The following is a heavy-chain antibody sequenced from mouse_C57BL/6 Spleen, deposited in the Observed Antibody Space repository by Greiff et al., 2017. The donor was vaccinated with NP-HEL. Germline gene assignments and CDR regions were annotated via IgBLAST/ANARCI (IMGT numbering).Heavy chain of an antibody. Sequence: DVKLVESGGGLVKPGGSLKLSCAASGFTFSSYAMSWVRQTPEKRLEWVATISDGGSYTYYPDNVKGRFTISRDNAKNNLYLQMSHLKSEDTAMYYCARGVGGSGAYWGQGTLVTVSA. CDR2: ISDGGSYT. V-gene: IGHV5-4*03. CDR3: ARGVGGSGAY. D-gene: IGHD1-1*01. J-gene: IGHJ3*01. CDR1: GFTFSSYA.